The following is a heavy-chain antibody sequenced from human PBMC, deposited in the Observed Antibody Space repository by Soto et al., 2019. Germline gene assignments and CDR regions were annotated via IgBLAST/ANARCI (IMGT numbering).Heavy chain of an antibody. V-gene: IGHV4-59*01. CDR3: ARWGYDYVWGSYRQYYFDY. Sequence: SETLSLTCTVSGGSISSYYWSWIRQPPGKGLEWIGYIYYSGSTNYNPSLKSRVTISVDTSKNQFSLKLSSVTAADTAVYYCARWGYDYVWGSYRQYYFDYWGQGTLVTVSS. CDR2: IYYSGST. D-gene: IGHD3-16*02. CDR1: GGSISSYY. J-gene: IGHJ4*02.